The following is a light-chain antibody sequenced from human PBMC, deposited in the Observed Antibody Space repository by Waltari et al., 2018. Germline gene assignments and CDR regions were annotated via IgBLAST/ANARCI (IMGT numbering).Light chain of an antibody. CDR3: QQRYNWPLT. CDR2: DAS. V-gene: IGKV3-11*01. CDR1: QSINSY. J-gene: IGKJ5*01. Sequence: EIVLTQSPATLSLSPGERATLSCRASQSINSYLAWYQQKPGPAPRLLIYDASNRATGVPARFSGSGSGSDFTLTISSLDPEDFAVYYCQQRYNWPLTFGQGTRLEIK.